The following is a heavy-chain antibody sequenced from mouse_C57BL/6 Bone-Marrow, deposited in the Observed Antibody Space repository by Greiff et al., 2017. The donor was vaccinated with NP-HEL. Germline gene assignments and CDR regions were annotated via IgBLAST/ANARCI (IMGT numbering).Heavy chain of an antibody. Sequence: EVKLVESGGGLVKPGGSLKLSCAASGFTFSDYGMHWVRQAPEKGLEWVAYISSGSSTIYYADTVKGRFTISRDNAKNTLFLQMTSLRSEDTAMYHCANDYDAGWYFDVWGTGTTVTVSS. CDR2: ISSGSSTI. J-gene: IGHJ1*03. D-gene: IGHD2-4*01. V-gene: IGHV5-17*01. CDR1: GFTFSDYG. CDR3: ANDYDAGWYFDV.